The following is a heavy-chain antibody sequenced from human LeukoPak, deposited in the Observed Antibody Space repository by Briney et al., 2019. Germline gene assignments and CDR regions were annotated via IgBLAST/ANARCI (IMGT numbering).Heavy chain of an antibody. CDR1: GYTLTELS. Sequence: ASVKVSCKVSGYTLTELSMHWVRQAPGKGLEWMGGFDPEDGETIYAQKFQGRVTMTEDTSTDTAYMELSSLRSEDTAVYYCATEFYHYDSSGYYYGSTDWGQGTLVTVSS. CDR3: ATEFYHYDSSGYYYGSTD. J-gene: IGHJ4*02. V-gene: IGHV1-24*01. CDR2: FDPEDGET. D-gene: IGHD3-22*01.